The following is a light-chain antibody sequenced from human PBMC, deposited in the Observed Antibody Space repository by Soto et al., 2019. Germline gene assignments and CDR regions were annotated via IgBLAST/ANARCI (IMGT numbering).Light chain of an antibody. CDR1: QSIGSW. Sequence: DIQMTQSPSTLSASVGDRVTITCRASQSIGSWLAWYQQKPGKAPKALIYKASSLQSGVPSRFSGTGSGTEFTLTISSLQPDDFAVYYCQQYGNSRWTFGQGTKVEIK. CDR2: KAS. CDR3: QQYGNSRWT. V-gene: IGKV1-5*03. J-gene: IGKJ1*01.